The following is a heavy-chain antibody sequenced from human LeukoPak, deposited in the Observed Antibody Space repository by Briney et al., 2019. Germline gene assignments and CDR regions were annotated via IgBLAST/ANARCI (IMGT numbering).Heavy chain of an antibody. CDR3: AKGQMYYYGSGSNHDAYDI. V-gene: IGHV3-23*01. D-gene: IGHD3-10*01. CDR2: ISGSDGST. Sequence: GGSLRLSCAASGFTFSSYVMSWVRQAPGKGLEWVSGISGSDGSTYYADSVKGRFTISRDNSKNTLYLQMNSLRAEVTAVYYCAKGQMYYYGSGSNHDAYDIWGQGTMVTVSS. J-gene: IGHJ3*02. CDR1: GFTFSSYV.